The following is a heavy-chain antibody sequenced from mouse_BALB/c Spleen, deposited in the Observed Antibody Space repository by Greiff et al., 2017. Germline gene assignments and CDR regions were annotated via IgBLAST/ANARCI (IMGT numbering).Heavy chain of an antibody. J-gene: IGHJ3*01. V-gene: IGHV3-5*02. CDR1: GISITTGNYR. CDR3: ARDSQYGGFAY. Sequence: EVKLMESGPGLVKPSQTVSLTCTVTGISITTGNYRWSWIRQFPGNKLEWIGYIYYSGTITYNPSLTSRTTITRDTSKNQFFLEMNSLTAEDTATYYCARDSQYGGFAYWGQGTLVTVSA. D-gene: IGHD2-10*02. CDR2: IYYSGTI.